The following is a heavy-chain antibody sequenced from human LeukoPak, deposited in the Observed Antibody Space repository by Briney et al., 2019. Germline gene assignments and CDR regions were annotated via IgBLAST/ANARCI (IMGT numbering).Heavy chain of an antibody. V-gene: IGHV1-24*01. Sequence: ASVKVSCKVSGYXLTELAIHWVRQAPGKGLEWMGGFDPEDVETIYAQKFQGRVTMTEDTYTDTAYMELSSLRSEDTAVYYCATYSGYAAYWGQGTLVSVSS. CDR3: ATYSGYAAY. CDR1: GYXLTELA. D-gene: IGHD5-12*01. J-gene: IGHJ4*02. CDR2: FDPEDVET.